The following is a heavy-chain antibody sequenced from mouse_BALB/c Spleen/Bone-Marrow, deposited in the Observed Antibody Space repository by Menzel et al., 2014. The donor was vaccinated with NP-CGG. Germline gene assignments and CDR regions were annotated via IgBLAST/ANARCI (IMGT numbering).Heavy chain of an antibody. Sequence: EVKLMESGGGLVKPGGSLKLSCAASGFAFSGYDMSWVRQTPEKRLEWVAYISSGGSNTYYPDTVKGRLTISRDNAKNTLYLQMNSLKSEDTAMYYCARQRGYAYATDYWGQGTSVTVSS. CDR3: ARQRGYAYATDY. J-gene: IGHJ4*01. D-gene: IGHD2-2*01. CDR1: GFAFSGYD. V-gene: IGHV5-12-1*01. CDR2: ISSGGSNT.